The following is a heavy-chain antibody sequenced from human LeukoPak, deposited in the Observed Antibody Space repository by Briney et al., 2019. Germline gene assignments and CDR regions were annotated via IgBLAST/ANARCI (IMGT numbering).Heavy chain of an antibody. V-gene: IGHV4-30-2*01. Sequence: PSQTLSLTCTVSGGSISSGGYYWSWIRQPPGKGLEWIGYIYHSGSTYYNPSLKSRVTISVDRSKNQFSLKLSSVTAADTAVYYCAREGSSWPGCFDYWGQGTLVTVSS. J-gene: IGHJ4*02. CDR2: IYHSGST. CDR3: AREGSSWPGCFDY. D-gene: IGHD6-13*01. CDR1: GGSISSGGYY.